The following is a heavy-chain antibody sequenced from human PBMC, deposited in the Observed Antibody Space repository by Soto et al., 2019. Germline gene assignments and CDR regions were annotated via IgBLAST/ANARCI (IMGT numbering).Heavy chain of an antibody. CDR1: GFIFTNYW. CDR2: ITHVGSGT. CDR3: GSVFEY. V-gene: IGHV3-74*01. Sequence: EVEVVESGGGLVQPGESLRLSCAASGFIFTNYWMHWVRQVPGRGLVWVSGITHVGSGTKYVDSVKGRFTISRDNAKNTVYLQMNSLRPEDTAVYYCGSVFEYWGRGTLVTVSS. J-gene: IGHJ4*01.